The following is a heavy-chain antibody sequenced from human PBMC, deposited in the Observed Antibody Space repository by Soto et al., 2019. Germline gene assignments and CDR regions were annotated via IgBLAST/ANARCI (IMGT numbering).Heavy chain of an antibody. V-gene: IGHV4-4*02. Sequence: QAQLQESGPGLVRPSGTLSLTCTVSRFSVTNNKYWNWVAQSPGMALEWMGEIYHSGATYYNPSRSGRASISIDESKNQIALKLTSVTAADTAVYYCASDSRYWTDGGCSIMRGAFDVWGQGTLVTVSS. D-gene: IGHD2-15*01. CDR3: ASDSRYWTDGGCSIMRGAFDV. J-gene: IGHJ3*01. CDR1: RFSVTNNKY. CDR2: IYHSGAT.